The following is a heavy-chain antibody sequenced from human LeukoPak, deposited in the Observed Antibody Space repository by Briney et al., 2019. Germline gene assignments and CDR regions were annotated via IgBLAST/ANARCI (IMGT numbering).Heavy chain of an antibody. CDR1: GGSISSYY. CDR2: IYYSGST. J-gene: IGHJ4*02. D-gene: IGHD4-17*01. CDR3: AGQRMTTGGDY. Sequence: SETLSLTCTVSGGSISSYYWSWIRQPPGKGLEWIGYIYYSGSTNYSPSLKSRVTISVDTSKNQFSLKLSSVTAADTAVYYCAGQRMTTGGDYWGQGTLVTVSS. V-gene: IGHV4-59*08.